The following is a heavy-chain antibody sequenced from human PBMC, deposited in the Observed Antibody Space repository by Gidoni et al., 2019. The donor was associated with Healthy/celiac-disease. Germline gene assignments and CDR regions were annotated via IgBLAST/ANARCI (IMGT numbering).Heavy chain of an antibody. CDR1: GFTFSSYG. V-gene: IGHV3-33*01. Sequence: QVQLVESGGGVVQPGRSLRLSCAASGFTFSSYGMHWVRQAPGKGLEWVAVIWYDGSNKYYADSVKGRFTISRDNSKNTLYLQMNSLRAEDTAVYYCARDRGLRGRGWSGVLRYWGQGTLVTVSS. D-gene: IGHD6-19*01. J-gene: IGHJ4*02. CDR2: IWYDGSNK. CDR3: ARDRGLRGRGWSGVLRY.